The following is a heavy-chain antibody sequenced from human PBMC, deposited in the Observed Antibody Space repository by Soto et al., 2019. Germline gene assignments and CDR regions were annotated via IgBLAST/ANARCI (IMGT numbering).Heavy chain of an antibody. D-gene: IGHD3-3*01. CDR2: FDPEDGET. CDR1: GYTLTELS. CDR3: ATVGDFWSGYRFDY. V-gene: IGHV1-24*01. J-gene: IGHJ4*02. Sequence: ASVKVSCKVSGYTLTELSMHWVRQAPGKGLEWMGGFDPEDGETIYAQKFQGRVTMTEDTSTDTAYMELSSLRSEDTAVYYCATVGDFWSGYRFDYWGQGTLVTVSS.